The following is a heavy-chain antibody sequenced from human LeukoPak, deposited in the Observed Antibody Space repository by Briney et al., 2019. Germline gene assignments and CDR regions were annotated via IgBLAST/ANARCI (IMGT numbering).Heavy chain of an antibody. V-gene: IGHV4-30-4*01. J-gene: IGHJ4*02. CDR3: ARGTDSSWSGEYYFDY. CDR2: IYYSGST. D-gene: IGHD6-13*01. CDR1: GGSISSGDYY. Sequence: SETLSLTCTVSGGSISSGDYYWSWIRQPPGKGLEWIGYIYYSGSTYYNPSLKSRVTISVDTSKNQFSLKLSSVTAADTAVYYCARGTDSSWSGEYYFDYWGQGTLVTVSS.